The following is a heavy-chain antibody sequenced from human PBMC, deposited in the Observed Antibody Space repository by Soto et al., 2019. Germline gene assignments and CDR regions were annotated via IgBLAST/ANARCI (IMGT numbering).Heavy chain of an antibody. CDR2: INHSGST. Sequence: SETLSLTCAVYGGSFSGYYWSWIRQPPGKGLEWIGEINHSGSTNYNPSLKSRVTISVDTSKNQFSLKLSSVTAADTAVYYCASSIIGYCSGGSCYNWGQGTLVTVSS. J-gene: IGHJ4*02. CDR3: ASSIIGYCSGGSCYN. V-gene: IGHV4-34*01. D-gene: IGHD2-15*01. CDR1: GGSFSGYY.